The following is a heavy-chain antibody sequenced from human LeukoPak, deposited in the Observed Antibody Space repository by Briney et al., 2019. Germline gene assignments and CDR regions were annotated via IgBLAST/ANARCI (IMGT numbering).Heavy chain of an antibody. V-gene: IGHV1-2*02. J-gene: IGHJ6*03. Sequence: ASVKVSCKASGYTFTGYYMHWVRQAPGQGLEWMGWINPNSGGTNYAQKFQGRVTMTRDTSISTAYMELSRLRSDDTAVYYCARGGLGSGSYWYYYYCYMDVWGKGTTVTVSS. D-gene: IGHD3-10*01. CDR2: INPNSGGT. CDR3: ARGGLGSGSYWYYYYCYMDV. CDR1: GYTFTGYY.